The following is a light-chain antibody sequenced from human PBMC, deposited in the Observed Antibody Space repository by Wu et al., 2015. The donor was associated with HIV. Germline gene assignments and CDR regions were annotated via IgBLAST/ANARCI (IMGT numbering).Light chain of an antibody. V-gene: IGKV3-20*01. J-gene: IGKJ4*01. CDR3: QQYGSSPPT. CDR2: CI. Sequence: SCRASQSISQQHLKAWVPNQENLGQAPQAPHLCCIQQGTGIPDRFSGSVSGTDFTLTISRLEPEDFALYYCQQYGSSPPTFGGGTKVEIK. CDR1: QSISQQH.